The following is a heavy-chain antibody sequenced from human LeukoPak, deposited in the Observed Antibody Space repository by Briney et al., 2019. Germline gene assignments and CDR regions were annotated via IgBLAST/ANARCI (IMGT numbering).Heavy chain of an antibody. CDR2: TYHRSKWYN. V-gene: IGHV6-1*01. D-gene: IGHD3-3*01. J-gene: IGHJ4*02. CDR1: GDSVSSNSAA. CDR3: ARDLRITIFGVVIVYFDY. Sequence: SQTLSLTCAISGDSVSSNSAAWNWIRQSPSRGLEWLGRTYHRSKWYNDYAVSVKSRITINPDTSKNQFSLQLNSVTPEDTAVYYCARDLRITIFGVVIVYFDYWGQGTLVTVSS.